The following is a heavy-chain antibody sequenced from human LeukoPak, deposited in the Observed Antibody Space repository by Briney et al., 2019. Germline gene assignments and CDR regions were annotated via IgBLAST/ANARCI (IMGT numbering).Heavy chain of an antibody. CDR3: VRDSRYGSGWFEDGLDF. Sequence: SEILSLTCTVSGDSVRGYYWSWIRQPPGQGLEWLGHINDGGSTNYNPSLQGRVTISIDTSKNQFSLKVNSVTAADTAVYYCVRDSRYGSGWFEDGLDFWGQGTTVTVSS. CDR2: INDGGST. V-gene: IGHV4-59*02. J-gene: IGHJ6*02. D-gene: IGHD6-13*01. CDR1: GDSVRGYY.